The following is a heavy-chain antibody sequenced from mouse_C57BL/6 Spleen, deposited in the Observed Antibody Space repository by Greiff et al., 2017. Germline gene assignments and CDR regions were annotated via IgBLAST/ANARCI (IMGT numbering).Heavy chain of an antibody. CDR2: IDPANGNT. CDR3: ASPYYGSSYWFAY. CDR1: GFNIKNTY. D-gene: IGHD1-1*01. V-gene: IGHV14-3*01. Sequence: EVQLQQSVAELVRPGASVKLSCTASGFNIKNTYMHWVKQRPEQGLEWIGRIDPANGNTKYAPKFQGKATITADTSSNTAYLQLSSLTSEDTAIYYCASPYYGSSYWFAYWGQGTLVTVSA. J-gene: IGHJ3*01.